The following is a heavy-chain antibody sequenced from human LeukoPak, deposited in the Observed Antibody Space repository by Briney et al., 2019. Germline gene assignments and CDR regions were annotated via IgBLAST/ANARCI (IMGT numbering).Heavy chain of an antibody. Sequence: SETLSLTCTVSVGSMSFYYWSWIRQTPRKGLEWIGNIYYSGSTNYSPSLKRRVTISVDTSKNQFSLKLTSVTAADTAFYFCARESPGGGSKLDYWGQGTHVTVSS. D-gene: IGHD6-13*01. CDR3: ARESPGGGSKLDY. CDR1: VGSMSFYY. J-gene: IGHJ4*02. V-gene: IGHV4-59*01. CDR2: IYYSGST.